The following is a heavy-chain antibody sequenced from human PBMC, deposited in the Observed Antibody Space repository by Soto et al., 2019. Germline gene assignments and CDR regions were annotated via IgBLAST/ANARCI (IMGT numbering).Heavy chain of an antibody. V-gene: IGHV4-34*01. CDR3: AREVIHRYDFWSGYPVNPFFDY. J-gene: IGHJ4*02. CDR1: GGSFSGYY. D-gene: IGHD3-3*01. Sequence: SETLSLTCAGYGGSFSGYYWSLIRQPPGKGLEWIGEINHSGSTNYNPSLKSRVTISVDTSKNQFSLKLSSVTAADTAVYYCAREVIHRYDFWSGYPVNPFFDYWGQGTLVTIS. CDR2: INHSGST.